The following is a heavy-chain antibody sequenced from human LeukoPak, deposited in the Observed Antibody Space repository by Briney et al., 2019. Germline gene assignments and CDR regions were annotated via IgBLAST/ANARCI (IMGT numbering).Heavy chain of an antibody. Sequence: SETLSLTCTVPGGSISSYYWSWIRQPPGKGLEWIGYIYYSGSTNYNPSLKSRVTISVDTSKNQFSLKLSSVTAADTAVYYCARERWLPGNSARLNAFDIWGQGTMVTVSS. CDR1: GGSISSYY. V-gene: IGHV4-59*01. CDR2: IYYSGST. CDR3: ARERWLPGNSARLNAFDI. J-gene: IGHJ3*02. D-gene: IGHD4-23*01.